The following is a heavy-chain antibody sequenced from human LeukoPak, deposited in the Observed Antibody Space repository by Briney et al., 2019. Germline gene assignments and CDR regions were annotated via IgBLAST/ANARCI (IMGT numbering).Heavy chain of an antibody. J-gene: IGHJ6*03. CDR2: IYYSGST. D-gene: IGHD4-23*01. CDR3: ARGVASTVVTDYYYYYMDV. CDR1: GGSISSYY. Sequence: PSETLSLTCTVSGGSISSYYWSWIRQPPGKGLEWIGYIYYSGSTNYNPSLKSRVTISVDTSKNQFSLKLSSVTAADTAVYYCARGVASTVVTDYYYYYMDVWGKGTTVTVSS. V-gene: IGHV4-59*01.